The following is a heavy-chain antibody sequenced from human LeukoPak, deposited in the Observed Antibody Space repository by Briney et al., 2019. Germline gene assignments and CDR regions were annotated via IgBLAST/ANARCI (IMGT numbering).Heavy chain of an antibody. CDR2: INPNSGDT. J-gene: IGHJ4*02. CDR3: TASWIQVYYFDY. D-gene: IGHD5-18*01. V-gene: IGHV1-2*02. CDR1: GYTFTAYY. Sequence: ASVKVSCKASGYTFTAYYMHWVRQAPGQGLEWMGWINPNSGDTRYAQRFQGRVTMTRDTSISTAYMELSRLRSDDTAVYYCTASWIQVYYFDYWGQGTLVTV.